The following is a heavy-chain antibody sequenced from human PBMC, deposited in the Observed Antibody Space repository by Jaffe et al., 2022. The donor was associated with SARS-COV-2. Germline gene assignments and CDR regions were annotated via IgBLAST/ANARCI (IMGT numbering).Heavy chain of an antibody. J-gene: IGHJ3*02. V-gene: IGHV3-33*01. CDR1: GFTFSSYG. CDR2: IWYDGSNK. CDR3: ATVVVITNNHDAFDI. Sequence: QVQLVESGGGVVQPGRSLRLSCAASGFTFSSYGMHWVRQAPGKGLEWVAVIWYDGSNKYYADSVKGRFTISRDNSKNTLYLQMNSLRAEDTAVYYCATVVVITNNHDAFDIWGQGTMVTVSS. D-gene: IGHD3-22*01.